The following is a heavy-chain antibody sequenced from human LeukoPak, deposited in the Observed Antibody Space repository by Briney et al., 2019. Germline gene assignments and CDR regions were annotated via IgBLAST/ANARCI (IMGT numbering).Heavy chain of an antibody. V-gene: IGHV3-33*01. CDR2: MWYDGSRE. Sequence: SGGSLRLSCAASGFILSTHGMHWVRQAPGKGLEWVAGMWYDGSREDYADSVKGRFTISRDMSKNTLNIQMNSLRVEDTAMFYCARDLAFGSLDFRGQGTLVTVSS. J-gene: IGHJ4*02. CDR3: ARDLAFGSLDF. CDR1: GFILSTHG. D-gene: IGHD1-26*01.